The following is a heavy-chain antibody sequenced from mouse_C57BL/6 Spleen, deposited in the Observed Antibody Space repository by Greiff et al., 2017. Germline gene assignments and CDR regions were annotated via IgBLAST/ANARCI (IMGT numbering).Heavy chain of an antibody. CDR2: IDPEDGET. J-gene: IGHJ4*01. V-gene: IGHV14-2*01. CDR1: GFNIKDYY. Sequence: VQLQQSGAELVKPGASVKLSCTASGFNIKDYYMHWVKQRTEQGLEWIGRIDPEDGETKYAPKFQGKATITADTSSNTAYLQLSSLTSEDTAVYYCARRYYGSSYDPLYYAMDYWGQGTSVTVSS. D-gene: IGHD1-1*01. CDR3: ARRYYGSSYDPLYYAMDY.